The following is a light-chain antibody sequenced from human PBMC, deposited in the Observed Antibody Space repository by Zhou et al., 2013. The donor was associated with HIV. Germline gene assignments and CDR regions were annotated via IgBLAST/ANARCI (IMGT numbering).Light chain of an antibody. CDR2: AAS. Sequence: DIQMTQSPSSLSHSVGDRVSISCRASQGITNSLAWYQRKPGKVPKLLIYAASTLQSGVPSRFSGSRSGTEFTLTISSLQPDDVATYYCQQYNSAPLTFGGGTTVEIK. V-gene: IGKV1-27*01. J-gene: IGKJ4*01. CDR1: QGITNS. CDR3: QQYNSAPLT.